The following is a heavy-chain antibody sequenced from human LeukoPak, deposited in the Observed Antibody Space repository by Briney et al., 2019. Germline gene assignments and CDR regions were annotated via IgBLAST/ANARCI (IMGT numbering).Heavy chain of an antibody. V-gene: IGHV3-74*01. Sequence: PGGSLRLSCAASGFTFSSYWMHWVRHAPGKGLVWVSRINSDGSSTSYADSVKGRFTISRDNAKNTPYPQMNSLRAEDTAVYYCARVIAVAGNYYFDYWGQGTLVTVSS. CDR1: GFTFSSYW. J-gene: IGHJ4*02. CDR2: INSDGSST. CDR3: ARVIAVAGNYYFDY. D-gene: IGHD6-19*01.